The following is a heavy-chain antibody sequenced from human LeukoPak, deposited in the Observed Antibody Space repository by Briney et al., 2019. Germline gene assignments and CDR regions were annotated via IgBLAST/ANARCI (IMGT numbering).Heavy chain of an antibody. V-gene: IGHV3-21*01. CDR1: GFTFSSYS. J-gene: IGHJ4*02. CDR2: ISSSSSYI. Sequence: GGSLRLSCAASGFTFSSYSMNWVRQAPGKGLEWVSSISSSSSYIYYADSVKGRFTISRDDAKNTVYLQMNSLRVEDTAVYYCARGSRDWKGMDYWGQGTLVTVSS. D-gene: IGHD1-1*01. CDR3: ARGSRDWKGMDY.